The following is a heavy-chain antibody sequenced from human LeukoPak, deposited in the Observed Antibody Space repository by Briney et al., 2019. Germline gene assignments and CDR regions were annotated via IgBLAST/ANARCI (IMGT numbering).Heavy chain of an antibody. J-gene: IGHJ3*02. D-gene: IGHD3-22*01. CDR2: IYTSGST. V-gene: IGHV4-4*07. CDR1: GGSISSYY. CDR3: ARDGYDSSGWLSDAFDI. Sequence: SETLSLTCTVSGGSISSYYWSWIRQPAGKGLEWIGRIYTSGSTNYNPSLKSRVTMSVDTSKNQFSLKLSFVTAADTAVYYCARDGYDSSGWLSDAFDIWGQGTMVTVSS.